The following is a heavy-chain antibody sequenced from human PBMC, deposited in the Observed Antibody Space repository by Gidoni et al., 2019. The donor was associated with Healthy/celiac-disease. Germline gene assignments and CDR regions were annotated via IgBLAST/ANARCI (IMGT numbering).Heavy chain of an antibody. CDR3: ATSSGGYFNFDY. D-gene: IGHD2-15*01. CDR1: GFTFSRDA. CDR2: ISGSGGST. V-gene: IGHV3-23*01. J-gene: IGHJ4*02. Sequence: EVQLWESGGGLVQPGGSLRRACAASGFTFSRDAMSWVRQAPGKGLEWVSAISGSGGSTYSADSVTGRFTISRDNSKNTLYLQMNSLRAEDTAVYYCATSSGGYFNFDYWGQGTLVTVSS.